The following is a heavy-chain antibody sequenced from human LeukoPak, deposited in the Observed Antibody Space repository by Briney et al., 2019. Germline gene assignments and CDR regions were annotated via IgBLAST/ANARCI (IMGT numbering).Heavy chain of an antibody. Sequence: GGSLRLSCAASGFTFSSYTMNWVRQAPGKGLEWVSSISSGSSYIYYADSMKGRFTISRDNAKNSLYLQMNSLRAEDTAVYFCVRDVGAVRGEVYFDYWGQGTLVTVSS. CDR3: VRDVGAVRGEVYFDY. CDR1: GFTFSSYT. D-gene: IGHD3-10*01. V-gene: IGHV3-21*01. CDR2: ISSGSSYI. J-gene: IGHJ4*02.